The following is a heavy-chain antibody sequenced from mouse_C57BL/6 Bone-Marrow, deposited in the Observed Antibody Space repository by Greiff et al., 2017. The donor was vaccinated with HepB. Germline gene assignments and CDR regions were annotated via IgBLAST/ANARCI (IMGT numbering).Heavy chain of an antibody. D-gene: IGHD1-1*01. CDR3: TRDQGYYYGSSPWWYFDV. CDR2: ISSGGDYI. V-gene: IGHV5-9-1*02. J-gene: IGHJ1*03. Sequence: EVQRVESGEGLVKPGGSLKLSCAASGFTFSSYAMSWVRQTPEKRLEWVAYISSGGDYIYYADTVKGRFTISRDNARNTLYLQMSSLKSEDTAMYYCTRDQGYYYGSSPWWYFDVWGTGTTVTVSS. CDR1: GFTFSSYA.